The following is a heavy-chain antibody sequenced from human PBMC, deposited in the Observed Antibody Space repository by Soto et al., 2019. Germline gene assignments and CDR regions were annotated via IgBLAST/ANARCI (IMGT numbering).Heavy chain of an antibody. CDR3: ARDSSSSRVWYNWFDP. D-gene: IGHD6-6*01. CDR2: INAGNGNT. V-gene: IGHV1-3*01. CDR1: GYTFTSYA. Sequence: ASVKVSCKASGYTFTSYAMHWVRQSPGPRLEWMGWINAGNGNTKYSQKFQGRVTITRDTSASTAYMELSSLRSEDTAVYYCARDSSSSRVWYNWFDPWGQGTLVTVS. J-gene: IGHJ5*02.